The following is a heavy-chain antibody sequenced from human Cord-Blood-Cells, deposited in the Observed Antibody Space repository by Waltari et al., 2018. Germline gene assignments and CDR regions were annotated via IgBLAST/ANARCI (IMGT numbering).Heavy chain of an antibody. D-gene: IGHD6-13*01. CDR2: INHSGST. Sequence: QVQLQQWGAGLLKPSETLSLTCAVYGGSFSGYSWSWHRQPPGKGLEWIGEINHSGSTNYNPSLKSRVTISVDTSKNQFSLKLSSVTAADTAVYYCARGVAAAGSPYFDYWGQGTLVTVSS. V-gene: IGHV4-34*01. J-gene: IGHJ4*02. CDR3: ARGVAAAGSPYFDY. CDR1: GGSFSGYS.